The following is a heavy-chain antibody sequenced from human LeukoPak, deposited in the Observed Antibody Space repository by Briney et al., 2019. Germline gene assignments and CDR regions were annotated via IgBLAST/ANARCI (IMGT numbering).Heavy chain of an antibody. Sequence: ASVKVSCKASGYTFTSYGISWVRQAPGQGLEWMGWISAYNGNTNYAQKLQGRVTMTTDTSTSTAYMKLRSLRSDDTAVYYCARAGDWEPLRSLFGWFDPWGQGTLVTVSS. J-gene: IGHJ5*02. CDR3: ARAGDWEPLRSLFGWFDP. CDR2: ISAYNGNT. CDR1: GYTFTSYG. V-gene: IGHV1-18*01. D-gene: IGHD1-26*01.